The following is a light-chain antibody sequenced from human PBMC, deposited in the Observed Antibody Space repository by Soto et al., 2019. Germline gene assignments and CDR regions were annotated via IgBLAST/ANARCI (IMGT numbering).Light chain of an antibody. CDR3: QQSYRTPCT. V-gene: IGKV1-39*01. CDR1: QGISTY. Sequence: DIQMTQSPSSLSASVGDRVTITCRASQGISTYLVWYQQRQGRAPKLLIYDASSLLSGVPSRFRGRGSATDFTLTISSLQPEDFATYYCQQSYRTPCTFGQGTKLETK. J-gene: IGKJ2*02. CDR2: DAS.